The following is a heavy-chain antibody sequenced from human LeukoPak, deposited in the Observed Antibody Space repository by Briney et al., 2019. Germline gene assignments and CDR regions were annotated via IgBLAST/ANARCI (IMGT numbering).Heavy chain of an antibody. V-gene: IGHV3-33*01. CDR3: ARAHRYCSGGICYFSMDV. Sequence: PGRSLRLSCAASGFTFSSYGMHWVRQAPGKGLEWVAVIWYDGSNKYYADSVKGRFTISIDNSKNTLYLQMNSLRAEDTAVYYCARAHRYCSGGICYFSMDVWGQGTTVTVSS. CDR1: GFTFSSYG. D-gene: IGHD2-15*01. CDR2: IWYDGSNK. J-gene: IGHJ6*02.